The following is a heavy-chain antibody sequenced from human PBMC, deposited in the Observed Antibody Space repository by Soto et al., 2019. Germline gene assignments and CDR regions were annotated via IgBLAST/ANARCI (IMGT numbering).Heavy chain of an antibody. CDR3: ARHNYDGSGYYYYYYGMDV. D-gene: IGHD3-22*01. CDR2: IYYSGST. J-gene: IGHJ6*02. V-gene: IGHV4-30-2*02. CDR1: YGSIISGGYS. Sequence: TLSLTYAVSYGSIISGGYSWSWNRQPPGKGLEWIGYIYYSGSTNYNPSLKSRVTISVDRSKNQFSLKLSSVTAADTAVYYCARHNYDGSGYYYYYYGMDVWGQGTTVTVSS.